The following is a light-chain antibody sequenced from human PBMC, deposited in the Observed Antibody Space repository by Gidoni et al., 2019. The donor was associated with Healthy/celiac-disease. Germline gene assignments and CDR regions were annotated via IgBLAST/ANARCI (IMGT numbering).Light chain of an antibody. J-gene: IGKJ1*01. CDR2: AAS. V-gene: IGKV1-27*01. CDR1: QGISNY. CDR3: QKYNSAPWT. Sequence: DIQTTQSPSSLSASVGDRVTITCRATQGISNYLAWYQQKPGKVPKLLIYAASTLQSGVPSRFSGSGSGTDFTLTISSLQPEDVATYYCQKYNSAPWTLGQGTKVEIK.